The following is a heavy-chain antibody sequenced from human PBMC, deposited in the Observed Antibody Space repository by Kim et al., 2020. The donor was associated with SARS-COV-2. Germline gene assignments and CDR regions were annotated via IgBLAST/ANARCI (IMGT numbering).Heavy chain of an antibody. CDR2: INHSGST. CDR1: CGSFSGYY. J-gene: IGHJ6*02. Sequence: SETLSLTCAVYCGSFSGYYWSWIRQPPGKGLEWIGEINHSGSTNYNPSLKSRVTISVDTSKNQFSLKLSSVTAADTAVYYCARVRSSRFIIFYYYGMDVWGQGTTVTVSS. V-gene: IGHV4-34*01. CDR3: ARVRSSRFIIFYYYGMDV. D-gene: IGHD6-13*01.